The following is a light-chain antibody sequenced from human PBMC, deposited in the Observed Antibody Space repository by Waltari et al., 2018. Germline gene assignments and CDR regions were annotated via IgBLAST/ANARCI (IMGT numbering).Light chain of an antibody. CDR2: AVA. V-gene: IGLV2-8*01. Sequence: QSGLTQPPSASGSPGHSVTIPCTGTTSDIGTSEFFPWYQLHPGKAPKLLIYAVAKRPSGVSFRFSGSKSGNTASLTVSGLQAEDEADYFCSSYGGSNNLLFGGGTKLTV. CDR1: TSDIGTSEF. J-gene: IGLJ2*01. CDR3: SSYGGSNNLL.